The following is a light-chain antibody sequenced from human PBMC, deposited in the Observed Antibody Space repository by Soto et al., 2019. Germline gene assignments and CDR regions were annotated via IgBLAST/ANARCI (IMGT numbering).Light chain of an antibody. Sequence: DIQMTQSPSTLSASVGDIVAITCLASQSISSWLAWYQQKPGKAPKLLIHDASILEGGVPSRFSGSGSGSEFTLTISSLQPDDSATYYCQHYDSYSPWMFGQGTKVDIK. CDR2: DAS. J-gene: IGKJ1*01. CDR3: QHYDSYSPWM. V-gene: IGKV1-5*01. CDR1: QSISSW.